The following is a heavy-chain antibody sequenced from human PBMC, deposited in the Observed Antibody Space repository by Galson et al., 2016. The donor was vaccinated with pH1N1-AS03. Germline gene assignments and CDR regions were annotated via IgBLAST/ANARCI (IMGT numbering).Heavy chain of an antibody. Sequence: SLRLSCAASGFTFSTYWMSWVRQAPGKGLEWVASMNQGGSERYNVDSVKGRFTISRDNAKNSLDLQMNSLRAEDTAVYYCGRELWGGCEYWGQGTLVTVSS. D-gene: IGHD3-3*01. V-gene: IGHV3-7*03. J-gene: IGHJ4*02. CDR2: MNQGGSER. CDR3: GRELWGGCEY. CDR1: GFTFSTYW.